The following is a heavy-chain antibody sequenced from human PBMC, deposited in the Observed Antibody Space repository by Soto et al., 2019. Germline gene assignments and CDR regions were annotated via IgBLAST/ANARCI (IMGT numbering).Heavy chain of an antibody. CDR2: TNPDGSDK. V-gene: IGHV3-7*01. J-gene: IGHJ4*02. D-gene: IGHD5-18*01. Sequence: PGGSLRLSCVASGFTFSPNWMSWVRQAPGKGLEWLANTNPDGSDKYYVDSVKGRFTISRDSAKNSLYLQMNSLRVEDTAVYYCASLDTAMIETACYWGQAPLVTVSS. CDR3: ASLDTAMIETACY. CDR1: GFTFSPNW.